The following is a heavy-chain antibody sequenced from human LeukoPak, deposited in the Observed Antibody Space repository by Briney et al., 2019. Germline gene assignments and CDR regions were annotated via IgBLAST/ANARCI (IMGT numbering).Heavy chain of an antibody. J-gene: IGHJ4*02. CDR3: ATADKWEPLDY. CDR1: GVSLSATS. D-gene: IGHD1-26*01. Sequence: ASVKVSCNVSGVSLSATSIHWVQQAPGQWLEWMGGFDPEDGESIFAQRFQGRFSMTEDTSTDTAYMELRSLRLEDTAVYYCATADKWEPLDYWGQGTRVTVSS. V-gene: IGHV1-24*01. CDR2: FDPEDGES.